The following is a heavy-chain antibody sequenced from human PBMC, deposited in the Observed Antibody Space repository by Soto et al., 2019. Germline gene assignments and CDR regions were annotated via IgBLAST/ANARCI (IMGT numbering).Heavy chain of an antibody. D-gene: IGHD4-17*01. CDR1: GGSISSGGYS. J-gene: IGHJ3*02. CDR2: IYHSGST. Sequence: SETLSITCAFSGGSISSGGYSWSWIRQPPGKGLEWIGYIYHSGSTYYNPSLKSRVTISVDRSKNQFSLKLSSVTAADTAVYYCARGTTVVTPEGAFDIWGQGTMVT. CDR3: ARGTTVVTPEGAFDI. V-gene: IGHV4-30-2*01.